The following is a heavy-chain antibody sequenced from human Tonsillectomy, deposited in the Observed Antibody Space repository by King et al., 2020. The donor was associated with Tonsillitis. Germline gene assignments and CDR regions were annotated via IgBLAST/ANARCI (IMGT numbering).Heavy chain of an antibody. Sequence: VQLVESGGGLVQPGGSLRLSCAASGFTFSSYAMSWVRQAPGKGLEWVSAISGRGGSTYYADSVKGRFTIYRDHSKNTLYLQMNSLRAEDTAVYYCAKTTRLEDYYYGMDVWGQGTTVTVSS. D-gene: IGHD1-1*01. V-gene: IGHV3-23*04. CDR1: GFTFSSYA. J-gene: IGHJ6*02. CDR3: AKTTRLEDYYYGMDV. CDR2: ISGRGGST.